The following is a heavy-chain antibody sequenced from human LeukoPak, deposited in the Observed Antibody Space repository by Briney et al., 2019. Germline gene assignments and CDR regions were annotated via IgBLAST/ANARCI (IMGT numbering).Heavy chain of an antibody. V-gene: IGHV4-59*01. CDR3: ARAASIVHDAFDI. CDR2: IYYSGST. J-gene: IGHJ3*02. Sequence: SETLSLTCTVSGGSISSYYWSWIRQPPGKGLEWIGYIYYSGSTNYNPSLKSRVTISVDTSKNQFSLKLSSVTAADTAVYYCARAASIVHDAFDIWGQGTMVTASS. D-gene: IGHD1-1*01. CDR1: GGSISSYY.